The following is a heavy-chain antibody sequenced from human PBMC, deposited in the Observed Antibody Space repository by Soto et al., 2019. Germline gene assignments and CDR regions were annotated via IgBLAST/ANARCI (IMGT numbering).Heavy chain of an antibody. V-gene: IGHV2-5*02. J-gene: IGHJ6*02. Sequence: QITLKESGPTLVKPTQPLTLTCTFSGFSLSTSGVGVGWIRQPPGKALEWLALIYWDDDKRYSPSLKSRLTITKDTSKNQVVLTMTNLDHVDTATYYCAHSVTTVTLYYYYYYGMDVWGQGTTVTVSS. CDR2: IYWDDDK. D-gene: IGHD4-17*01. CDR3: AHSVTTVTLYYYYYYGMDV. CDR1: GFSLSTSGVG.